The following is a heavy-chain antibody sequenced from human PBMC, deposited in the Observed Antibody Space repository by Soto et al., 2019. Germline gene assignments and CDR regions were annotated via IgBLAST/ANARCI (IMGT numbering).Heavy chain of an antibody. D-gene: IGHD6-13*01. J-gene: IGHJ4*02. CDR1: GGSISTSNW. V-gene: IGHV4-4*02. Sequence: QVQLQESGPGLVKPSGTLSLTCAVSGGSISTSNWWSWVRQPPGKGLGWIGEVYRTGSTNYNPALESRLTISVDKSKNQSSLKLTSVTAADTAVYYCARARATIAAAAIFDCWGQGTLVTVSS. CDR2: VYRTGST. CDR3: ARARATIAAAAIFDC.